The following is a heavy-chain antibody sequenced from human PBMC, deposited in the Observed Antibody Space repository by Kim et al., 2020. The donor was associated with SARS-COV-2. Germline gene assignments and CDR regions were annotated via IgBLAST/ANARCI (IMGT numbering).Heavy chain of an antibody. Sequence: SETLSLTCTVSGDSIGSSRYYWAWIRQPPGKGLEWMGSIYYSGNTYYRPSLKSRVTISKDTSKNQFSLRLSSVTAADTGIYYCVRQGDGANSDYWGQGTLVTVSS. D-gene: IGHD1-26*01. CDR2: IYYSGNT. V-gene: IGHV4-39*01. J-gene: IGHJ4*02. CDR1: GDSIGSSRYY. CDR3: VRQGDGANSDY.